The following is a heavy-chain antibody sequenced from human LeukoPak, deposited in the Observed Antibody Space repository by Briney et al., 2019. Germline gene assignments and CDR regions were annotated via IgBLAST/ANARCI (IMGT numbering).Heavy chain of an antibody. J-gene: IGHJ4*02. CDR2: IFVSGGST. CDR1: GFTFSSYA. CDR3: AKTTTGYSSGRFPGWPVDY. V-gene: IGHV3-23*01. D-gene: IGHD6-19*01. Sequence: PGGSLRLSCAASGFTFSSYAMYWVRKAPGKALEWVSGIFVSGGSTHYADSVKGRFTISRDNSKNTLNLQMNSLRAEDTAVYYCAKTTTGYSSGRFPGWPVDYWGQGTLVTVSS.